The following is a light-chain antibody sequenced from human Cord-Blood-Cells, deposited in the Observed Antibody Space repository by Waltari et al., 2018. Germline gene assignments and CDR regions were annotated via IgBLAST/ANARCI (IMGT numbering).Light chain of an antibody. CDR3: MQALQSPPWT. CDR2: LGS. CDR1: TSLLHSNGYNY. V-gene: IGKV2-28*01. Sequence: VRTECRLYRTVRRGAPASITHRLSTSLLHSNGYNYFDWYLQKPGQSPQLLIYLGSNRASGVPDRFSGSGSGTDSTLKVSRVEAEHVRVYYCMQALQSPPWTFGQGTKVEIK. J-gene: IGKJ1*01.